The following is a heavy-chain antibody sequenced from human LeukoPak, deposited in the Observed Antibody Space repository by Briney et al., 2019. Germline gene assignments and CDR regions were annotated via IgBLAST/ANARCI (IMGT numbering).Heavy chain of an antibody. CDR2: INHSGNT. CDR3: ARDSSGYYFGAFDI. CDR1: GGSFSGYC. Sequence: SETLSLTCAVYGGSFSGYCWSWIRQSPGKGLEWIGEINHSGNTNYNPSLKSRVTISVDTSKNQFSLKLSSVTAADTAVYYCARDSSGYYFGAFDIWGQGTMVTVSS. J-gene: IGHJ3*02. V-gene: IGHV4-34*01. D-gene: IGHD3-22*01.